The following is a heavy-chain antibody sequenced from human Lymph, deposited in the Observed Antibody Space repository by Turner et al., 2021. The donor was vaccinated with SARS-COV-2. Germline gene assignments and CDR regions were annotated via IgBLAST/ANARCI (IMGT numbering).Heavy chain of an antibody. J-gene: IGHJ5*02. CDR2: IYYRGST. D-gene: IGHD2-21*02. CDR3: ARETVNNWVDP. V-gene: IGHV4-59*01. CDR1: GGSMNSNY. Sequence: QVQLQESGPRVVEPLETLSLTCTVPGGSMNSNYWSWIRQPPGKRLEWLGYIYYRGSTNYNPSLKSRVTISVDTSKNQFSLKLTSVTAADTAIYYCARETVNNWVDPWGQGILVTVSS.